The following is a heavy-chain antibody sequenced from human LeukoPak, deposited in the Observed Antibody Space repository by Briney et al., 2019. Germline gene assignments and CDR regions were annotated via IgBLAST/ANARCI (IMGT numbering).Heavy chain of an antibody. CDR1: GFTFSSYA. J-gene: IGHJ5*02. CDR3: AKFSSGYFSGWSDP. CDR2: ISGSGGST. V-gene: IGHV3-23*01. D-gene: IGHD3-22*01. Sequence: GGSLRLSCAASGFTFSSYAMSWVRQAPGKGLEWVSAISGSGGSTYYADSVKGRFTISRDNSKNTLYLQMNSLRAEDTAVYYCAKFSSGYFSGWSDPWGQGTLVTVSS.